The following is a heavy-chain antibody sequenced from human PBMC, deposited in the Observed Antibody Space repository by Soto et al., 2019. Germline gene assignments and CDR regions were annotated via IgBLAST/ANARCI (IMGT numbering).Heavy chain of an antibody. J-gene: IGHJ5*02. V-gene: IGHV4-39*01. Sequence: SETLSLTCTVSVGSISKSSYYWVWIRQPPGKGLEWVGSMSYSGSTYYNPSLKSRVAISVDTSKNQLSLQVSSVTAVDTAVYYCSRRAPEGFDPWGQGTLVTVSS. CDR1: VGSISKSSYY. CDR2: MSYSGST. CDR3: SRRAPEGFDP.